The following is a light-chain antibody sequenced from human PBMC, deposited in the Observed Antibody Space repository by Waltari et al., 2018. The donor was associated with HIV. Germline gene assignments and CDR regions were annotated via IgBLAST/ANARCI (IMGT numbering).Light chain of an antibody. V-gene: IGKV3-15*01. CDR1: QRVSSN. CDR2: GAS. CDR3: QQYNKWPPRS. J-gene: IGKJ1*01. Sequence: EIVMTQSPATLSVSPGVRATLSCRASQRVSSNLAWYQQKTGQAPRLLLYGASTRATGIPAGFSGSGSGTEFTLTISSLQSEAFVVYYCQQYNKWPPRSFGQGTKVEIK.